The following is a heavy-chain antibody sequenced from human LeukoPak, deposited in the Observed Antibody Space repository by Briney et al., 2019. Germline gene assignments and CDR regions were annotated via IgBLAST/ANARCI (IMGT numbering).Heavy chain of an antibody. D-gene: IGHD6-19*01. CDR3: VKHGSGWSFDC. V-gene: IGHV4-59*01. CDR1: SASISSYY. CDR2: IQNTGGT. Sequence: PSETLSLTCTVSSASISSYYWGWIRQSPGKGLEWIGYIQNTGGTNYNPSLKSRVSISKDTSKNQFSLQVRSVTTADTAVYYCVKHGSGWSFDCWGQGTLVTVSS. J-gene: IGHJ4*02.